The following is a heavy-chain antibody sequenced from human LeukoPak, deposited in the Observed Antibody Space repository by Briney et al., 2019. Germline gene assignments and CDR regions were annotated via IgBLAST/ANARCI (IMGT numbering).Heavy chain of an antibody. CDR1: GYTFSSYW. Sequence: GESLKISCKGSGYTFSSYWIGWVRQMPGKGLEWVGIIYPGDSDTRYSPSFQGQVTISADTSISTAYLQWSSLKASDTAIYYCARRXNFWEFNDYWGQGTLVTVSS. CDR3: ARRXNFWEFNDY. V-gene: IGHV5-51*01. CDR2: IYPGDSDT. D-gene: IGHD3-3*01. J-gene: IGHJ4*02.